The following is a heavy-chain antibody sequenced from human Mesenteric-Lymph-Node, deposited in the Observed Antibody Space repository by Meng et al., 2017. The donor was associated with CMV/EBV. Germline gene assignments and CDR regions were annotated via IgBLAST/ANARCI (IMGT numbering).Heavy chain of an antibody. V-gene: IGHV1-2*06. D-gene: IGHD3-9*01. CDR1: GYTFIDYY. CDR3: ARDRDTDWYSPFDY. J-gene: IGHJ4*02. Sequence: QVQLVHSGAEVNKPGASVRVSGKASGYTFIDYYINWVRQAPGQGLEWMGRINPKTGGRSYAQNFQGRVTMTRDTSINTAYMEVNRLNSDDTAMYYCARDRDTDWYSPFDYWGPGTLVTVSS. CDR2: INPKTGGR.